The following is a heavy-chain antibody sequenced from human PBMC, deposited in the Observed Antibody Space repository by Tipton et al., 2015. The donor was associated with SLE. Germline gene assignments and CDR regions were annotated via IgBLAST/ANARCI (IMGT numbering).Heavy chain of an antibody. CDR3: AKKNQAGSSSWYDY. Sequence: TLSLTCAVYGGSFSGYYWSWIRQPPGKGLEWIGEINHSGSSNYSPSLKSRVTISVDTSKNQFSLKLSSVTAADTAVYYCAKKNQAGSSSWYDYWGQGTLVTVSS. CDR1: GGSFSGYY. V-gene: IGHV4-34*01. D-gene: IGHD6-13*01. CDR2: INHSGSS. J-gene: IGHJ4*02.